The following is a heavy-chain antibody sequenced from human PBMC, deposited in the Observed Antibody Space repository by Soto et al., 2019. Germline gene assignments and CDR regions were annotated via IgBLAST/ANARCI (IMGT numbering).Heavy chain of an antibody. CDR3: ALVERGTVTTVVDAFDI. CDR1: GGFVSSGSYY. J-gene: IGHJ3*02. Sequence: QVQLQQWGAGLLKPSETLSPTCAVYGGFVSSGSYYWSWIRQPPGKGLEWIGEMSHSGGTHFNPSLKSRVTISVDTSKNQFSLNIYSVTAADTALYYCALVERGTVTTVVDAFDIWGPGTMVTVSS. CDR2: MSHSGGT. V-gene: IGHV4-34*01. D-gene: IGHD1-1*01.